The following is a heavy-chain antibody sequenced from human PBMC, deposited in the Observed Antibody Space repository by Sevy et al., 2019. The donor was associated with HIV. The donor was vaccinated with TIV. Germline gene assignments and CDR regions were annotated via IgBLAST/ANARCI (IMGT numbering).Heavy chain of an antibody. V-gene: IGHV3-15*01. CDR1: GFTFSNAW. J-gene: IGHJ4*02. Sequence: GGSLRLSCAASGFTFSNAWMSWVRQAPGKGLEWVGRIKGKIYDGTIDYAAPVKGRFSISRDDSKNTLYLQMNSLKTEDTGVYYCTTASWSQEDYYNYWGQGTLVTVSS. CDR3: TTASWSQEDYYNY. D-gene: IGHD6-13*01. CDR2: IKGKIYDGTI.